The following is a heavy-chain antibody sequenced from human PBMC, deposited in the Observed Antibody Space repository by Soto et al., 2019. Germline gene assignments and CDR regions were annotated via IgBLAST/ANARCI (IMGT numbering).Heavy chain of an antibody. D-gene: IGHD3-3*01. J-gene: IGHJ5*02. CDR1: GGTFSSYA. V-gene: IGHV1-69*06. CDR3: ARDRDTIFGVVINWFDP. Sequence: SVKVSCKASGGTFSSYAISWVRQAPGQGLEWMGGIIPIFGTANYAQKFQGRVTITADKSTSTAYMELSSLRSEDTAVYYCARDRDTIFGVVINWFDPWGQGTLVTVSS. CDR2: IIPIFGTA.